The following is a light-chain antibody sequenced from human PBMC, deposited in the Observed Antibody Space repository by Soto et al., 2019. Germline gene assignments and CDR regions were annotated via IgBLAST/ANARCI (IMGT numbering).Light chain of an antibody. CDR1: QSVSSY. J-gene: IGKJ2*01. V-gene: IGKV3-20*01. Sequence: VMTQSPGTLSLSPGERATLSCRASQSVSSYLAWYQQKPGQPPRLLIYGASNRATGIPDRFSGSGSGTDFTLTISRLEPEDFAVYYCQQYAGSLYTFGQGTKLEIK. CDR3: QQYAGSLYT. CDR2: GAS.